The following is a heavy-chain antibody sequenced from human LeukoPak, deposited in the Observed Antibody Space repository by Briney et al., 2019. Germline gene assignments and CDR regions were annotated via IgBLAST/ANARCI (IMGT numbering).Heavy chain of an antibody. CDR3: ASGSGAWYKEFDY. V-gene: IGHV1-69*13. CDR2: IIPIFGTT. Sequence: ASVKVSCKASGYTFTSYYMHWVRQAPGQGLEWMGGIIPIFGTTNYAQKFQGRVTITADDSTSTAYMELNSLRSEDTAVYYCASGSGAWYKEFDYWGQGTLVTVSS. D-gene: IGHD1-14*01. J-gene: IGHJ4*02. CDR1: GYTFTSYY.